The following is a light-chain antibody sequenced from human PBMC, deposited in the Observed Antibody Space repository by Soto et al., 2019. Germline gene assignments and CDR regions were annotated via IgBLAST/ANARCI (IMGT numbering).Light chain of an antibody. J-gene: IGKJ5*01. CDR3: QQRSSWPIT. CDR1: QSVSTY. Sequence: EIVLTQSPVTLSLSPGERDTISCMASQSVSTYVAWSQQKPGQAPRLRSDDASNRATGIPATVSGSGAGTDFTLTSSRLQPEDFAVYYCQQRSSWPITFGQGTRLEIK. CDR2: DAS. V-gene: IGKV3-11*01.